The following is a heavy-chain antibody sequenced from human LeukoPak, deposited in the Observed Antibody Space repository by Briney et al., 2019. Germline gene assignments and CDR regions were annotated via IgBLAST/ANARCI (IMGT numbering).Heavy chain of an antibody. D-gene: IGHD6-13*01. J-gene: IGHJ4*02. CDR3: AREGQHLDY. V-gene: IGHV6-1*01. CDR1: GDNVSSNSAA. CDR2: TYYRSQWVN. Sequence: SQTLSLTCAISGDNVSSNSAAWNWVRQSPSRGLEWLGRTYYRSQWVNDYALSLKSRITINSDTSNNQFSLHLNSVTPEDTAVYYCAREGQHLDYWGQGTLVTVSS.